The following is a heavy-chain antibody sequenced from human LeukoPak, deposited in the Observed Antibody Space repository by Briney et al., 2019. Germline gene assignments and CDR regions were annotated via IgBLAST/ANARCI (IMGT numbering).Heavy chain of an antibody. CDR1: GGSISSSNW. CDR3: ARLGLTRDAFDI. V-gene: IGHV4-4*02. J-gene: IGHJ3*02. D-gene: IGHD1-26*01. Sequence: SETLSLTCAVSGGSISSSNWWSWVRQPPGKGLEWIGEIYHSGSTNYNPSLKSRVTISVDKSKNQFSLKLSSVTAADTAVFYCARLGLTRDAFDIRGHGTMVTVSS. CDR2: IYHSGST.